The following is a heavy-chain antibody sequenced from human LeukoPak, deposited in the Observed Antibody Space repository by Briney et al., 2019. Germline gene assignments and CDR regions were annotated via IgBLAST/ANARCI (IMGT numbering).Heavy chain of an antibody. CDR2: IYSGGST. V-gene: IGHV3-66*01. D-gene: IGHD5-18*01. J-gene: IGHJ4*02. CDR3: ARTSAWILGYDY. Sequence: GSLRLSCAASGFTFSSYGMNWVRQAPGKGLEWVSVIYSGGSTYYADSVKGRFTISRDNSKNTLYLQMNILRAEDTAVYYCARTSAWILGYDYWGQGTLVTVSS. CDR1: GFTFSSYG.